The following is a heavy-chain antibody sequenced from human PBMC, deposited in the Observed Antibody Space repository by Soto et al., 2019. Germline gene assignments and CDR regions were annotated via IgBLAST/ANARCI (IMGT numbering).Heavy chain of an antibody. V-gene: IGHV1-69*01. CDR1: GGTFSSYA. D-gene: IGHD5-18*01. J-gene: IGHJ4*02. CDR3: ARHHVDTAMVGDY. CDR2: IIPIFGTA. Sequence: QVQLVQSGAEVKNPGSSVTVSCKASGGTFSSYAISWVRQAPGQGLAWMGGIIPIFGTANYAQKFQGRVTITADESTSTAYMELSSLRYEDTAVYYCARHHVDTAMVGDYWGQGTLVTVSS.